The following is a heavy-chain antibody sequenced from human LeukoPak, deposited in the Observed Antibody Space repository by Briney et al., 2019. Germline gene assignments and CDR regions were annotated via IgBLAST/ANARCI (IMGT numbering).Heavy chain of an antibody. J-gene: IGHJ4*02. D-gene: IGHD2-2*01. V-gene: IGHV3-11*04. Sequence: GGSLRPSCAASGFTFSDYYMSWIRQAPGKGLEWVSYITSGSTIYYADSVKGRFTISRDNAKNSLYLQMNSLRAEDTAVYYCARRHCSSTSCPLVDYWGQGTLVTVSS. CDR1: GFTFSDYY. CDR2: ITSGSTI. CDR3: ARRHCSSTSCPLVDY.